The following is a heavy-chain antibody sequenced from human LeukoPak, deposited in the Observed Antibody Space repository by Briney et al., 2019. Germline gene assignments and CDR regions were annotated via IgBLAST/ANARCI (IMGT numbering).Heavy chain of an antibody. CDR3: ARRANSGSYGGYFDY. D-gene: IGHD1-26*01. J-gene: IGHJ4*02. CDR2: FDPEDGET. V-gene: IGHV1-24*01. Sequence: ASVKVSCKVSGYTLTELSMHWVRQAPGKGLEWMGGFDPEDGETIYAQKFQGRVTMTEDTSTDTAYMELSSLRAEDTALYYCARRANSGSYGGYFDYWGQGTLVTVSS. CDR1: GYTLTELS.